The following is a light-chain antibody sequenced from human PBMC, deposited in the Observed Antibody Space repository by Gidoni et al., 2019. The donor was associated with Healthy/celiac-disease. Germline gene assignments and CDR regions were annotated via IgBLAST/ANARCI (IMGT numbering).Light chain of an antibody. J-gene: IGKJ3*01. V-gene: IGKV1-27*01. CDR2: AAS. CDR1: QDISNY. Sequence: DIQMTQSPSSLSASVGDRVTITCRASQDISNYLAWYQQKPGKVPKLLIYAASTLQSGVPSRFSGSGSGTDFTLTISSLQPEDVATYYCQKYNSAPPFTFGPGTKVAIK. CDR3: QKYNSAPPFT.